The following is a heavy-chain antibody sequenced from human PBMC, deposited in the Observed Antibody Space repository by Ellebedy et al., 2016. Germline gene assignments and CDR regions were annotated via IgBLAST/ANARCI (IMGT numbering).Heavy chain of an antibody. D-gene: IGHD2-8*01. V-gene: IGHV3-23*01. CDR2: INGRGDRT. J-gene: IGHJ4*02. CDR3: AREGGCSNYVCLADY. CDR1: GFAFTDYA. Sequence: GESLKISXAASGFAFTDYAINWVRQSPSKGLEWVSSINGRGDRTYYADSVKGRFTISRDNAKNSLYLQMNSLRAEDTAVYYCAREGGCSNYVCLADYWGQGTLVTVSS.